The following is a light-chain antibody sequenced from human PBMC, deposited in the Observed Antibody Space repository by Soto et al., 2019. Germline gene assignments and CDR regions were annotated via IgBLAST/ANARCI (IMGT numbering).Light chain of an antibody. CDR1: SSDVGGYDC. CDR3: SSYAGSTNV. Sequence: QSVLTQPPSASGSPGQSVTISCTGTSSDVGGYDCVSWFQQHPGKAPKLMIYEVSKRPSGVPDRFSGSKSGNTASLTVSGLQAEDGADYYCSSYAGSTNVFGTGTKVTVL. J-gene: IGLJ1*01. CDR2: EVS. V-gene: IGLV2-8*01.